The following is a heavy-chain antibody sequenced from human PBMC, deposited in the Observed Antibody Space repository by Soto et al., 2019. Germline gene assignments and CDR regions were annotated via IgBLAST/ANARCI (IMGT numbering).Heavy chain of an antibody. Sequence: VASVKVSCKTSGYTFTGYYMHWVRQAPGQGLEWMGWINPNSGGTKYAQKFQGRVTMTRDASTSTAYMELSRLRSDDTAVYYCARAQYSSGWCDYWGQGTLVTVSS. D-gene: IGHD6-19*01. CDR1: GYTFTGYY. J-gene: IGHJ4*02. V-gene: IGHV1-2*02. CDR2: INPNSGGT. CDR3: ARAQYSSGWCDY.